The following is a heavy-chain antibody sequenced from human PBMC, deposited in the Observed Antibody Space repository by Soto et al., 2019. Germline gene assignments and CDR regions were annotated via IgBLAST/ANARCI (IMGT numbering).Heavy chain of an antibody. Sequence: SETLSLTCTVSGGSASSGSYYWSWIRQPPGKGLEWIGYIYYSGSTNYNPSLKSRVTISVDTSKNQFSLKLSSVTAADTAVYYCARDKWELPPGGFYCYYGMDVWGQGTTVTVS. CDR2: IYYSGST. V-gene: IGHV4-61*01. D-gene: IGHD1-26*01. J-gene: IGHJ6*02. CDR1: GGSASSGSYY. CDR3: ARDKWELPPGGFYCYYGMDV.